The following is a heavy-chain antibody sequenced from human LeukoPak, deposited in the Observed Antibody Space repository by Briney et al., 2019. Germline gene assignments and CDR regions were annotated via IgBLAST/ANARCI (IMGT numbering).Heavy chain of an antibody. J-gene: IGHJ3*02. CDR3: AREHTDAFDI. Sequence: GGSLRLSCAASEFTFSSYSMNWVRQAPGKGLEWVSSIGSSSTSIYYAGSVKGRFTISRDNAKNSLYLQMNSLRAEDSAVYYCAREHTDAFDIWGQGTMVTVSS. CDR1: EFTFSSYS. CDR2: IGSSSTSI. V-gene: IGHV3-21*01.